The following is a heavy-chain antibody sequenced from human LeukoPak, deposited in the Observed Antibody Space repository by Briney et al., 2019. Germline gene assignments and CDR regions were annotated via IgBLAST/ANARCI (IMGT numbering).Heavy chain of an antibody. V-gene: IGHV1-69*05. J-gene: IGHJ3*02. CDR3: ARDRKRSSMAFDI. D-gene: IGHD2-2*01. Sequence: SVKVSCKASGGTFSSYAISWVRQAPGQGLEWMGGIIPIFGTANYAQKFQGRVTITTDESTSTAYMELSSLRSEDTAVYYCARDRKRSSMAFDIWGQGTMVTVSS. CDR2: IIPIFGTA. CDR1: GGTFSSYA.